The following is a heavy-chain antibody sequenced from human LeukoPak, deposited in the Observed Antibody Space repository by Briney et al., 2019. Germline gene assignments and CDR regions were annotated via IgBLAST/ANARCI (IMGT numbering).Heavy chain of an antibody. V-gene: IGHV4-39*02. D-gene: IGHD6-25*01. CDR3: ARSSGTGTFSY. Sequence: SETLSLTCTVSGDSISRSTYYWAWIRQPPGKGLEWIGSVYYGRSPYFNPSLESRAAISVDTSKNHFSLKMSSVTAADTAVYYCARSSGTGTFSYWGQGTLVTVSS. CDR2: VYYGRSP. J-gene: IGHJ4*02. CDR1: GDSISRSTYY.